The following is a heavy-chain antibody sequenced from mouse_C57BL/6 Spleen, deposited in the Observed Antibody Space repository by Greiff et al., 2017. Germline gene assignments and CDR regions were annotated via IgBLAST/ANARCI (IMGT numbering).Heavy chain of an antibody. CDR2: ISSGSSTI. J-gene: IGHJ4*01. CDR3: ARRSSYAMDY. V-gene: IGHV5-17*01. CDR1: GFTFSDYG. Sequence: EVQLVESGGGLVKPGGSLKLSCAASGFTFSDYGMHWVRQAPEKGLEWVAYISSGSSTIYYADTVKGRFTISRDNSKNTLFLKMTSLRSEDTAMYYCARRSSYAMDYWGQGTSVTVSS. D-gene: IGHD1-1*01.